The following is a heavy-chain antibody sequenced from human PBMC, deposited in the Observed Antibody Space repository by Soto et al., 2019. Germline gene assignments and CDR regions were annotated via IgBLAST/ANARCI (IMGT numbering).Heavy chain of an antibody. J-gene: IGHJ4*02. D-gene: IGHD3-10*01. CDR3: AKKVNSGPGSQFFDY. Sequence: SLRLSCAASGFTFSSYGMHWVRQAPGKGLEWVAVISYDGSNKYYADSVKGRFTISRDNSKNTLYLQMNSLRAEDTATYYCAKKVNSGPGSQFFDYWGQGTLVTVSS. V-gene: IGHV3-30*18. CDR2: ISYDGSNK. CDR1: GFTFSSYG.